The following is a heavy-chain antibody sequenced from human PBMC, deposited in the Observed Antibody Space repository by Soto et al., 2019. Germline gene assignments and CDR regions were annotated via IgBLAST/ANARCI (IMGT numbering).Heavy chain of an antibody. J-gene: IGHJ6*02. CDR2: IKQDGSEK. CDR1: GFTFSSYW. Sequence: EVQLVESGGGLVQPGGSLRLSCAASGFTFSSYWMSWVRQAPGKGLEWVANIKQDGSEKYYVDSVKGRFTISRDNAKNSLYLQMNSLRAEDTAVYYCARPEQLALAWINYYYYGMDVWGQGTTVTVSS. CDR3: ARPEQLALAWINYYYYGMDV. D-gene: IGHD6-6*01. V-gene: IGHV3-7*03.